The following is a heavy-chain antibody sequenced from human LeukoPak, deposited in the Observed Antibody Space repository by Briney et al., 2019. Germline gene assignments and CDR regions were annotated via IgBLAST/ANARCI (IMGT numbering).Heavy chain of an antibody. CDR1: GFAFSSYE. Sequence: GGSLRLSCAASGFAFSSYELYWVRQAPGKGLEWISYISSSSTIIKYADSVRGRFTISRDDARESLYLQMSSLRADDTAIYYCGASRQYVGAFDIWGQGTLVTVSS. CDR2: ISSSSTII. CDR3: GASRQYVGAFDI. D-gene: IGHD3-16*01. J-gene: IGHJ3*02. V-gene: IGHV3-48*03.